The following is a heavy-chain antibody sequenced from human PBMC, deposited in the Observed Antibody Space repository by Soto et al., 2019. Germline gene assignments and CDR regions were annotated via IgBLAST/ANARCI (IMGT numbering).Heavy chain of an antibody. J-gene: IGHJ6*02. CDR1: GGTFSKYA. CDR2: IIPLFDAA. D-gene: IGHD3-22*01. V-gene: IGHV1-69*01. Sequence: QVQLVQSGAEVKKPGSSVKVSCKASGGTFSKYAFSWVRQAPGPGLEWMGGIIPLFDAADYAQRFQGRVRITADESTTTAYMELSSLRSDDTAIYYCARAWTRGTLIVIDSDNYGMDGCGQGTTVTVSS. CDR3: ARAWTRGTLIVIDSDNYGMDG.